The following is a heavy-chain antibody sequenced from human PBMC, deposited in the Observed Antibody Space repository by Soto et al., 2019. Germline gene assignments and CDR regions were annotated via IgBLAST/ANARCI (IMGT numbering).Heavy chain of an antibody. CDR3: ARGEGSIFGVVTSAPYFDY. CDR2: INPSGGST. J-gene: IGHJ4*02. V-gene: IGHV1-46*01. D-gene: IGHD3-3*01. CDR1: GYTFTSYY. Sequence: QVQLVQSGAEVKKPGASVKVSCKASGYTFTSYYMHWVRQAPGQGLEWMGIINPSGGSTSYAQKCQCRVSMTRDKSTSIVYMELSSLRSEDTAVYYCARGEGSIFGVVTSAPYFDYWGQGTLVTVSS.